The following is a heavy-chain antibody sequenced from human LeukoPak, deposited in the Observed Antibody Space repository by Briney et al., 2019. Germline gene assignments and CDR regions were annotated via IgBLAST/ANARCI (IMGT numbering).Heavy chain of an antibody. V-gene: IGHV3-11*04. Sequence: GGSLRLSCAASGFTFSDYYMSWIRQAPGKGLEWVSYVSSSGSTIYYADSVKGRFTISRDNSKNMLYLQMGSLRAADMAVYYCARAQWGKVVPAALFDYWGQGTLVTVSS. CDR2: VSSSGSTI. D-gene: IGHD2-2*01. J-gene: IGHJ4*02. CDR3: ARAQWGKVVPAALFDY. CDR1: GFTFSDYY.